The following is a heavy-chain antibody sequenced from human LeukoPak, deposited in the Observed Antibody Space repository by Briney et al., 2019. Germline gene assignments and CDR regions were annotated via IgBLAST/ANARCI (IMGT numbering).Heavy chain of an antibody. D-gene: IGHD3-22*01. J-gene: IGHJ3*02. CDR1: GFTFSSYS. CDR3: AGASHDYYDSSGYFLDAFDI. Sequence: GGSLRLSCAASGFTFSSYSMNWVRQAPGKGLEWVSSISSSSSTIYYADSVKGRFTISRDNAKNSLYLQMNSLRAEDTAVYYCAGASHDYYDSSGYFLDAFDIWGQGTMVTVSS. V-gene: IGHV3-48*04. CDR2: ISSSSSTI.